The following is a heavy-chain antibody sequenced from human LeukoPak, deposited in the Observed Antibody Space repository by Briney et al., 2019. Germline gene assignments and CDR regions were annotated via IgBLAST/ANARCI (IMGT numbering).Heavy chain of an antibody. Sequence: GGSLRLSCAASGFTFSNSAMSSARQATGKGVDWVSTLSGSGITIYYADSVKGRFTISRDNSKNTLYLQMNSLRAEDTAVYYCAKGIYSSGWSYFDYWRHGTLVSVSS. D-gene: IGHD6-19*01. CDR3: AKGIYSSGWSYFDY. CDR2: LSGSGITI. V-gene: IGHV3-23*01. J-gene: IGHJ4*01. CDR1: GFTFSNSA.